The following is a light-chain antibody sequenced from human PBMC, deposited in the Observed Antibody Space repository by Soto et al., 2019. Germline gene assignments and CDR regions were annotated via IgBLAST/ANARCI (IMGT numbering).Light chain of an antibody. J-gene: IGLJ2*01. CDR3: AAWDDSLV. CDR1: SSNIGRNV. CDR2: NNN. V-gene: IGLV1-44*01. Sequence: QLVLTQPPSASGTPGQRVTISCSGGSSNIGRNVVSWFQHLPGTAPKLLIYNNNQRPSGVPDRFSAFKSGTSASLAISGLQSEDEADYYCAAWDDSLVFGGGTKLTVL.